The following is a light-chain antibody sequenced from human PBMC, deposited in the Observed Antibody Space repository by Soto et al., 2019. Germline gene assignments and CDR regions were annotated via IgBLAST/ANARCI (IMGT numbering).Light chain of an antibody. CDR1: SSDVGSYNL. J-gene: IGLJ2*01. V-gene: IGLV2-14*02. Sequence: QSVLTQPASVSGSPGQSITISCTGTSSDVGSYNLVSWYQQHPGKAPKLIIFEVSDRPSGVSHRFSGSKSGNTASLTISGLQAEDEADYYCSSYTSSSTYVVFGGGTKVTVL. CDR3: SSYTSSSTYVV. CDR2: EVS.